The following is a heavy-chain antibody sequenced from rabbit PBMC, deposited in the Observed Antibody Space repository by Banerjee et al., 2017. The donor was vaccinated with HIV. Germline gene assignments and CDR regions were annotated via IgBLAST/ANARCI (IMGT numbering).Heavy chain of an antibody. J-gene: IGHJ4*01. CDR3: VRDRADIGGDYGGFNL. D-gene: IGHD2-1*01. CDR2: IDPLFGST. Sequence: QSLEESGGDLVKPGASLTLTCTASGFSFSSSDYMCWVRQAPGKGLEWIGYIDPLFGSTYYASWVNGRFSISRENTQNTVYLKLNSLTAADTATYFCVRDRADIGGDYGGFNLWGQGTLVTVS. CDR1: GFSFSSSDY. V-gene: IGHV1S40*01.